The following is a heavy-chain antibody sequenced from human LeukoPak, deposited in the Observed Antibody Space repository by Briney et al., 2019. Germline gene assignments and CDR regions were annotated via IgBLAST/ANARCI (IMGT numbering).Heavy chain of an antibody. J-gene: IGHJ3*02. CDR1: GGSLSSSSYY. Sequence: SETLSLTCIVSGGSLSSSSYYWGWIRQPPGKGLEWIGSIYYSGSTYYNPSLKSRVTISVDTSKNQFSLKLSSVTAADTAVYYCARVTANTFVPSRRRGDAFDIWGQGTMVTVSS. V-gene: IGHV4-39*07. CDR3: ARVTANTFVPSRRRGDAFDI. D-gene: IGHD6-6*01. CDR2: IYYSGST.